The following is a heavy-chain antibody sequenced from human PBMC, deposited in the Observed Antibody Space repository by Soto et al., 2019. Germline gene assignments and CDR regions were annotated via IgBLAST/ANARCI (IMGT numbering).Heavy chain of an antibody. CDR2: IYYSGST. J-gene: IGHJ4*02. V-gene: IGHV4-30-4*01. CDR3: ARGESLVVVAEETYFDY. Sequence: SETLSLTCTVSGGSISSGDYYWSWIRQPPGKGLEWIGYIYYSGSTYYNPSLKSRVTISVDTSKNQFSLKLSSVTAADTAVYYCARGESLVVVAEETYFDYWGQGTLVTVSS. CDR1: GGSISSGDYY. D-gene: IGHD2-15*01.